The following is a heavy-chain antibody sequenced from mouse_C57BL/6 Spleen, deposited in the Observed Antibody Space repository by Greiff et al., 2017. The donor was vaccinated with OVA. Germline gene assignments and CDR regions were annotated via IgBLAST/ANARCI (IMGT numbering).Heavy chain of an antibody. CDR1: GYAFSSSW. Sequence: VKLMESGPELVKPGASVKISCKASGYAFSSSWMNWVKQRPGKGLEWIGRIYPGDGDTNYNGKFKGKATLTADKSSSTAYMQLSSLTSEDAAVCFCARDTYWYFDVWGTGTTVTVSS. J-gene: IGHJ1*03. CDR3: ARDTYWYFDV. CDR2: IYPGDGDT. D-gene: IGHD2-10*02. V-gene: IGHV1-82*01.